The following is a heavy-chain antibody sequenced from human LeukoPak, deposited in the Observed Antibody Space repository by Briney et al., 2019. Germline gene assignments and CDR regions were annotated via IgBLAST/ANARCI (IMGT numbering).Heavy chain of an antibody. D-gene: IGHD2-2*01. J-gene: IGHJ1*01. CDR2: IYYSGST. V-gene: IGHV4-59*12. CDR3: ARSAAIDIVVVPAAIYFQH. CDR1: GGSISSYY. Sequence: SETLSLTCTVSGGSISSYYWSWIRQPPGKGLEWIGYIYYSGSTNYNPSLKSRVTISVDKSKNQFSLKLSSVTAADTAVYYCARSAAIDIVVVPAAIYFQHWGQGTLVTVSS.